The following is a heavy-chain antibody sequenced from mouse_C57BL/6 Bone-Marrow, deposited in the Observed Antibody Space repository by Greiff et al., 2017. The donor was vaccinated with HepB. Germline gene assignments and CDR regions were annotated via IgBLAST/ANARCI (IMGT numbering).Heavy chain of an antibody. CDR3: TRSGTTVVEGPWWYFDV. Sequence: EVQLQQSGTVLARPGASVKMSCKTSGYTFTSYWMHWVKQRPGQGLEWIGAIYPGNSDTSYNQKFKGKAKLTAVTSASTAYMELSSLTNEDSAVYYCTRSGTTVVEGPWWYFDVWGTGTTVTVSS. CDR2: IYPGNSDT. D-gene: IGHD1-1*01. J-gene: IGHJ1*03. V-gene: IGHV1-5*01. CDR1: GYTFTSYW.